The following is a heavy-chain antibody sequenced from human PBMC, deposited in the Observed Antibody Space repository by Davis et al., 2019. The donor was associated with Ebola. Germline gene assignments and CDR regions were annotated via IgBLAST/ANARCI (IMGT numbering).Heavy chain of an antibody. CDR2: INAGNGNT. CDR1: GYTFTTYD. CDR3: ARGSSKAYYYYGMDV. V-gene: IGHV1-3*01. J-gene: IGHJ6*02. D-gene: IGHD6-6*01. Sequence: AASVKVSCKASGYTFTTYDIHRVRQAPGQRLEWMGWINAGNGNTKYSQKFQGRVTITRDTSASTAYMELSSLRSEDTAVYYCARGSSKAYYYYGMDVWGQGTTVTVSS.